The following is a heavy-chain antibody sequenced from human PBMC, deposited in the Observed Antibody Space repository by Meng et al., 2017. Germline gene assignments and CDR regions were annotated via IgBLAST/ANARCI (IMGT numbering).Heavy chain of an antibody. Sequence: QRTEWASGLLKPSDTLPLTCDLQGVSFSGSPWSCTPQPPGKGLEWIGEINHSGSTNYNPSLKSRFTISVDTSKNQFSLKLSSVTAADTAVYYCARSGIAARPFYYWGQGTLVTVSS. CDR1: GVSFSGSP. CDR2: INHSGST. V-gene: IGHV4-34*01. J-gene: IGHJ4*02. CDR3: ARSGIAARPFYY. D-gene: IGHD6-6*01.